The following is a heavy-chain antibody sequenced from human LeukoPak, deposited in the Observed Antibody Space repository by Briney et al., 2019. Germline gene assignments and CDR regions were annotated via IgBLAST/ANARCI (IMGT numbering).Heavy chain of an antibody. CDR3: AKERYDYVWGSYQDY. D-gene: IGHD3-16*02. CDR1: GFTFSSYA. CDR2: ISGSGGST. J-gene: IGHJ4*02. Sequence: GGSLRLSCAASGFTFSSYAMSWVRQAPGKGLEWVSAISGSGGSTYYADSVKGRFTISRDNSKNTLYLQMSSLRAEDTAVYYCAKERYDYVWGSYQDYWGQGTLVTVSS. V-gene: IGHV3-23*01.